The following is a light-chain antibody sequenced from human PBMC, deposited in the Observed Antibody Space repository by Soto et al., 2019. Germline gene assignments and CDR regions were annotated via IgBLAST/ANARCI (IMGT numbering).Light chain of an antibody. CDR3: CSSAGRYPVV. CDR2: DVN. Sequence: QSVLTQPRSVSGSPGQSVTISCIGTSSDIGDYDYVSWYQQHPGKVPKLMIYDVNKRPSGVPDRFSGSKSVNTASLTISGLQADDEADYYCCSSAGRYPVVFGGGTKLTVL. V-gene: IGLV2-11*01. CDR1: SSDIGDYDY. J-gene: IGLJ2*01.